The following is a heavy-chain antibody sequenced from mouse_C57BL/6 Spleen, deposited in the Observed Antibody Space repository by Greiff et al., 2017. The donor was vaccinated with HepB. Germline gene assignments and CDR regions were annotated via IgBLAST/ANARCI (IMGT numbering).Heavy chain of an antibody. CDR2: INPNYGTT. Sequence: VQLKESGPELVKPGASVKISCKASGYSFTDYNMNWVKQSNGKSLEWIGVINPNYGTTSYNQKFKGKATLTVDQSSSTAYMQLNSLTSEDSAVYYCARWGGNYYDYDWFAYWGQGTLVTVSA. J-gene: IGHJ3*01. CDR1: GYSFTDYN. CDR3: ARWGGNYYDYDWFAY. D-gene: IGHD2-4*01. V-gene: IGHV1-39*01.